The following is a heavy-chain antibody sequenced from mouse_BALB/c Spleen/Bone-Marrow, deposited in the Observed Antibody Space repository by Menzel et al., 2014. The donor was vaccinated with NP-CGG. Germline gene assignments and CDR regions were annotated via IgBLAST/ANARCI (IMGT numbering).Heavy chain of an antibody. J-gene: IGHJ1*01. CDR3: TRDHYYYGSSYWYFDV. V-gene: IGHV1S81*02. CDR2: INPSNGGT. D-gene: IGHD1-1*01. CDR1: GYTFXSYY. Sequence: VQLQQSGAGLVKPGASVKLSCKASGYTFXSYYMYWVKQRPGQGLEWIGGINPSNGGTNFNEKFKSKATLTVDKSSSKAYMQLSCLTSENSAVYYCTRDHYYYGSSYWYFDVWGAGTTVTVSS.